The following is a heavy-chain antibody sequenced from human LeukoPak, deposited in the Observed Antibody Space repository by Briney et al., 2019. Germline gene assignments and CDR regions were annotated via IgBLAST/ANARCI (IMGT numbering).Heavy chain of an antibody. D-gene: IGHD3-10*01. CDR1: GFTFSSYA. V-gene: IGHV3-23*01. J-gene: IGHJ5*02. Sequence: PGGSLRLSCAASGFTFSSYAMSWVRQAPGKGLEWVSAISGSGGSTYYADSVKGRFTISRDNSKNTLYLQMNSLRAEDTAVYYCAKDVDVVLWFGGLDPWGQGTLVTVSS. CDR2: ISGSGGST. CDR3: AKDVDVVLWFGGLDP.